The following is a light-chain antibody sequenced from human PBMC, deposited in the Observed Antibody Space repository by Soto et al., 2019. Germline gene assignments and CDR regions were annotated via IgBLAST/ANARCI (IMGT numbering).Light chain of an antibody. CDR3: SSYTTSSTLV. Sequence: QSALTQPASVSGSPGQSITISCTGTSGDVGGYNYVSWYQQHPGKAPKLMIYVVSNRPSGVSNRFSGSKSGNTASLTISGLQAEDEADYYCSSYTTSSTLVFGTGTKLTVL. J-gene: IGLJ1*01. CDR2: VVS. V-gene: IGLV2-14*01. CDR1: SGDVGGYNY.